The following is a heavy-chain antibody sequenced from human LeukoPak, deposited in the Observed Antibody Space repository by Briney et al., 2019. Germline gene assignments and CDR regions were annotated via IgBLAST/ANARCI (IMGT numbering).Heavy chain of an antibody. CDR3: ARRRIMITFGGVIVPYYFDY. CDR2: INHSGST. Sequence: KPSETLSLTCTVSGYSIRSGFYWGWIRQPPGKGLEWIGEINHSGSTNYNPSLKSRVTISVDTSKNQFSLKLSSVTAADTAVYYCARRRIMITFGGVIVPYYFDYWGQGTLVTVSS. V-gene: IGHV4-38-2*02. D-gene: IGHD3-16*02. CDR1: GYSIRSGFY. J-gene: IGHJ4*02.